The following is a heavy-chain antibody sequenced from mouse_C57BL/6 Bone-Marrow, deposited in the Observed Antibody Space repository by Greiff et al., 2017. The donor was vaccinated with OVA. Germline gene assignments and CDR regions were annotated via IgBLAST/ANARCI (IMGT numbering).Heavy chain of an antibody. CDR2: IYPGSGNT. CDR3: ARKSLRPAFDY. CDR1: GYSFTSYY. J-gene: IGHJ2*01. Sequence: QVQLQQSGPELVKPGASVKISCKASGYSFTSYYIHWVKQRPGQGLEWIGGIYPGSGNTKYNEKFKGKATLTADTSSSTAYMQLSSLTSGDSAVYYCARKSLRPAFDYWGQGTTLTVSS. D-gene: IGHD3-2*02. V-gene: IGHV1-66*01.